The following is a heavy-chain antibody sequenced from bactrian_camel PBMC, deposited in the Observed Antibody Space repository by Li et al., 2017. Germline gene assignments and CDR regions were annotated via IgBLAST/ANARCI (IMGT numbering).Heavy chain of an antibody. V-gene: IGHV3-2*01. J-gene: IGHJ4*01. D-gene: IGHD3*01. CDR3: ATHGYTWGYYY. Sequence: VQLVESGGGLVQPGGSLRLSCAASGLTFSTHAMSWVRQASGKGLEWVSSSPGSSTYYADSVKGRFTISRDNAKNTVYLQMNSLKPEDTALYYCATHGYTWGYYYWGQGTQVTVS. CDR2: SPGSST. CDR1: GLTFSTHA.